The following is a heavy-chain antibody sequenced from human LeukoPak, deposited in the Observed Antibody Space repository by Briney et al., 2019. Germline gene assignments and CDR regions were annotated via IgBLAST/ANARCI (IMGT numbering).Heavy chain of an antibody. Sequence: SETLSLTCTVSGGPISSSSYYWGWVRQPPGKGLEWIGSIYFSGNTYYNPSLKSRVTISVDTSKNQFSLKLSSVTAADTAVYYCAREAYCGGDCYSGFDYWGQGTLVTVSS. J-gene: IGHJ4*02. CDR3: AREAYCGGDCYSGFDY. CDR2: IYFSGNT. CDR1: GGPISSSSYY. V-gene: IGHV4-39*07. D-gene: IGHD2-21*02.